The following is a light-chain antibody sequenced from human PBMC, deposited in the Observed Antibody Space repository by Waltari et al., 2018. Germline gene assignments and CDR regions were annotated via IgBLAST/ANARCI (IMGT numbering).Light chain of an antibody. CDR3: QAWDISTDVV. CDR2: QNR. CDR1: KLGDKY. Sequence: SYEVTQPPSVSVSPGQTANLTCSGDKLGDKYACWYQKKPGQSPVMVIYQNRKRPSGIPERFSGSNSGNTATLTISGTQAMDEADYYCQAWDISTDVVFGGGTKLTVL. J-gene: IGLJ2*01. V-gene: IGLV3-1*01.